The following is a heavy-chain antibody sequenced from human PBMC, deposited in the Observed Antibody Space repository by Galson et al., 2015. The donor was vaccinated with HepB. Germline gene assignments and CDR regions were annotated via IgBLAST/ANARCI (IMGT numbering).Heavy chain of an antibody. J-gene: IGHJ4*02. CDR1: GFTFSSYA. Sequence: SLRLSCAASGFTFSSYAMSWVRQAPGKGLEWVSAISGSGDSTYYADSVKGRFTISRDNSKNTLYLQMNSLRAEDTAVYYCAKDRWRGGVWPHFDYWGQGALVTVSS. CDR3: AKDRWRGGVWPHFDY. D-gene: IGHD3-3*01. V-gene: IGHV3-23*01. CDR2: ISGSGDST.